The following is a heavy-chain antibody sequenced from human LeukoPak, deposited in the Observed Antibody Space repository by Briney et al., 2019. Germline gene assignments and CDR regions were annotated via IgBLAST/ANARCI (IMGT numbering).Heavy chain of an antibody. Sequence: ASVKVSCKASGYTFTSYGISWVRQAPGQGLEWMGWISAYNGNTNYAQKLQGRVTMTTDTSTSTAYMELRSLRSDDTAVYYCARAELYYCSSTSCQVVNWFDPWGQGTLVTVSS. D-gene: IGHD2-2*01. V-gene: IGHV1-18*01. CDR3: ARAELYYCSSTSCQVVNWFDP. J-gene: IGHJ5*02. CDR2: ISAYNGNT. CDR1: GYTFTSYG.